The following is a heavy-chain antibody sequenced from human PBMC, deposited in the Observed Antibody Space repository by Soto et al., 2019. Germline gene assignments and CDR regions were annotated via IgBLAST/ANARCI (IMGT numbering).Heavy chain of an antibody. D-gene: IGHD2-15*01. CDR3: ARLGGLPPRPFDP. V-gene: IGHV5-51*01. CDR1: GDSFTSYW. CDR2: IYPGDSDT. J-gene: IGHJ5*02. Sequence: VDSLKISCKCSGDSFTSYWIAWVRQMPGKGLEWMGIIYPGDSDTRYSPSFQGQVTISADKSISTAHLQWSSLKASHTAMHYCARLGGLPPRPFDPWGQGTLVTVYS.